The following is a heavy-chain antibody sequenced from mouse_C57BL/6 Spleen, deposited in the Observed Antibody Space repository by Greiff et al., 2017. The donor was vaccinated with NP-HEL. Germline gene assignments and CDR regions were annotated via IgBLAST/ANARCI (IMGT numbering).Heavy chain of an antibody. CDR3: ARVGYYGSSYGAMDY. Sequence: EVKLQESGPELVKPGASVKIPCKASGYTFTDYNMDWVKQSHGKSLEWIGDINPNNGGTIYNQKFKGKATLTVDKSSSTAYMELRSLTSEDTAVYYCARVGYYGSSYGAMDYWGQGTSVTVSS. V-gene: IGHV1-18*01. CDR2: INPNNGGT. CDR1: GYTFTDYN. D-gene: IGHD1-1*01. J-gene: IGHJ4*01.